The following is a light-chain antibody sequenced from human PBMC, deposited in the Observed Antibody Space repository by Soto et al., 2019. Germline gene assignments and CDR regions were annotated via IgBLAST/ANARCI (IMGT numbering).Light chain of an antibody. J-gene: IGKJ2*01. V-gene: IGKV1-5*01. Sequence: DIQMTQSPSSLSASVGDRVTITCRASQSVSNWLAWYQQKPGKAPTLLIYDVSRLETGVPSRFSGSGSGTEFTLTINSLQPEDFVTYFCQQYDTYYTFGQGTKVDIK. CDR2: DVS. CDR1: QSVSNW. CDR3: QQYDTYYT.